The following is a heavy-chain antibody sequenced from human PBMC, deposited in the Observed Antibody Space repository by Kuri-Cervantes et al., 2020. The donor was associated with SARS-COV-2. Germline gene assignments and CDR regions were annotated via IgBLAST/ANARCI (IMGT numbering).Heavy chain of an antibody. CDR2: MNPNSGNT. CDR3: ARLLNTGHDAFDI. D-gene: IGHD1-14*01. V-gene: IGHV1-8*02. J-gene: IGHJ3*02. Sequence: ASVKVSCKASGYTFTSYGISWVRQATGQGLEWMGWMNPNSGNTGYAQKFQGRVTMTRDTSISTAYMELSRLRSDDTAVYYCARLLNTGHDAFDIWGQGTMVTVSS. CDR1: GYTFTSYG.